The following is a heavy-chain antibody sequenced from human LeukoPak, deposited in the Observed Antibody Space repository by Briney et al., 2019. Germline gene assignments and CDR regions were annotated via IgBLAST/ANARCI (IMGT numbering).Heavy chain of an antibody. V-gene: IGHV3-48*03. CDR3: AKXRGYCSSTSCYTYFDY. CDR2: ISSSGSTT. D-gene: IGHD2-2*02. Sequence: GGSLRLSCAASGFTFSSYEMNWVRQAPGKGLEWVSYISSSGSTTYYADSVKGRFTISRDNSKNTLYLQMNRLRAEDTAVYYCAKXRGYCSSTSCYTYFDYWGQGTLVTVSS. CDR1: GFTFSSYE. J-gene: IGHJ4*02.